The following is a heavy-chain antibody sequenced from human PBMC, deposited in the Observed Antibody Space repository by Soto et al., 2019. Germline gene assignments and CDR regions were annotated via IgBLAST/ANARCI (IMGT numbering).Heavy chain of an antibody. CDR3: ARVLSGRAGAFDI. CDR2: IIPIFGTA. J-gene: IGHJ3*02. CDR1: GGTFSSYA. Sequence: GASVKVSCKASGGTFSSYAISWVRQAPGQGLEWMGGIIPIFGTANYAQKFQGRVTITADESTSTAYMELSSLRSEDTAVYYCARVLSGRAGAFDIWGQGTMVTVSS. V-gene: IGHV1-69*13. D-gene: IGHD2-15*01.